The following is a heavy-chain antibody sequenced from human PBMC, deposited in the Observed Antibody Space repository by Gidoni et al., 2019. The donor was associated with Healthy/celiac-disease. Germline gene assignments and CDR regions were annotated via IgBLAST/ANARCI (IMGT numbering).Heavy chain of an antibody. V-gene: IGHV4-34*01. CDR3: ARVDYIIAAAGTEYFQH. J-gene: IGHJ1*01. CDR1: GCSFSGYY. Sequence: QVQLQQWGAGLLKPSETLSLTCAVYGCSFSGYYWSWIRQPPGKGLEWIGEINHSGSTNYNPSLKSRVTISVDTSKNQFSLKLSSVTAADTAVYYCARVDYIIAAAGTEYFQHWGQGTLVTVSS. CDR2: INHSGST. D-gene: IGHD6-13*01.